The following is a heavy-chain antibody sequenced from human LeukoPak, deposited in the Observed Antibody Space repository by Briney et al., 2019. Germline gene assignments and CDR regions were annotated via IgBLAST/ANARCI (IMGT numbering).Heavy chain of an antibody. CDR3: ATQDSSSWYFDY. D-gene: IGHD6-13*01. CDR2: FYTSGST. J-gene: IGHJ4*02. Sequence: PSETLSLTCTASGVSISSGNYFWSWIRQPAGKGLEWIGRFYTSGSTNYNPSLKSRVTISVDTSNNQFSLKLSSVTAADTAVYYCATQDSSSWYFDYWGQGTLVTVSS. CDR1: GVSISSGNYF. V-gene: IGHV4-61*02.